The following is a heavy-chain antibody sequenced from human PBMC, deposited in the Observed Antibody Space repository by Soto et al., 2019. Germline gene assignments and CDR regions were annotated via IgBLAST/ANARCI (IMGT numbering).Heavy chain of an antibody. CDR1: GGTFSSYS. Sequence: QVQLVQSGAEVKKPGSSVKVSCKASGGTFSSYSINWVRQAPGQGLEWMGGIIPIFGTANYAQKFQGRFTSTAVESTSTADMGLSSLRKEDTAVYYCARPFKSSPGGWYFDLWRRGTLVTVSS. D-gene: IGHD3-16*01. J-gene: IGHJ2*01. CDR3: ARPFKSSPGGWYFDL. CDR2: IIPIFGTA. V-gene: IGHV1-69*01.